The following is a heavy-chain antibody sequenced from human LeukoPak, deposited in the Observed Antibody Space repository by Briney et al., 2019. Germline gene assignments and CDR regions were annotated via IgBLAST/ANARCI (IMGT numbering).Heavy chain of an antibody. Sequence: PGGSLRLSCAASGFTFSSYDMSWVRQAPGKGLEWVTAISGSGGSTYYADSVKGRFTISRDNSKNTLYLQMNSLRAEDTAVYYCAKPPHTTDQVGATAFDYWGQGTLVTVSS. CDR1: GFTFSSYD. CDR3: AKPPHTTDQVGATAFDY. CDR2: ISGSGGST. D-gene: IGHD1-26*01. V-gene: IGHV3-23*01. J-gene: IGHJ4*02.